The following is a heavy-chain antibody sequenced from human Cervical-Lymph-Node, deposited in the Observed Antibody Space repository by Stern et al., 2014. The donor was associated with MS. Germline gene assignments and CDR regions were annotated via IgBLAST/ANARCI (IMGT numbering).Heavy chain of an antibody. CDR3: ARTSEETYYYDSSGLGGYAFDI. V-gene: IGHV1-46*01. CDR2: INPSGGST. D-gene: IGHD3-22*01. J-gene: IGHJ3*02. CDR1: GYTFTSYY. Sequence: QVQLGQSGAEVKKPGASVKVSCKASGYTFTSYYMHWVRQAPGQGLEWMGIINPSGGSTSYAQKFQGRVTMTRDTSTSTVYMELSSLRSEDTAVYYCARTSEETYYYDSSGLGGYAFDIWGQGTMVTVSS.